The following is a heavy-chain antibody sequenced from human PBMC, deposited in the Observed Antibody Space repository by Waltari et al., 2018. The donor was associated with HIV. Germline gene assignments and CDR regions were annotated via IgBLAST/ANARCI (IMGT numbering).Heavy chain of an antibody. CDR3: ARGPIASRPSYFDY. J-gene: IGHJ4*02. D-gene: IGHD6-6*01. CDR1: GLTVSSNS. CDR2: IYSGGSK. V-gene: IGHV3-53*01. Sequence: EIHLVESGGGLIQPGGSLRLSCAASGLTVSSNSMSWVRLAPGKGLEWVSVIYSGGSKYYADSVKGRFTISRDNSNNTLYLQMNNLRAEDTAVYYCARGPIASRPSYFDYWGQGTLVTVSS.